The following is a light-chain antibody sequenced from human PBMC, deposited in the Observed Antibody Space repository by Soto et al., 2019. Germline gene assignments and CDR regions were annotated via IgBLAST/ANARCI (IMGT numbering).Light chain of an antibody. V-gene: IGLV2-14*01. J-gene: IGLJ1*01. CDR1: SSDVGGYNY. CDR3: SSYTSRSTRV. CDR2: DVS. Sequence: QSVLTQPASVSGSPGQSITISCTGTSSDVGGYNYVSWYQQHPGKAPKLMIYDVSNRPSGVSNRFSGSKSGNTASLTISGLQAEDEADYYCSSYTSRSTRVFGTGNKVTDL.